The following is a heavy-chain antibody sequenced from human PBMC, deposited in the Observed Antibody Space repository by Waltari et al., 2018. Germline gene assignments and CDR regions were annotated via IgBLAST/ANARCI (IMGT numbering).Heavy chain of an antibody. CDR2: IYYSGGT. V-gene: IGHV4-59*01. Sequence: QVQLQESGPGLVKPSETLSLTCTVSGGSISSYYWSWIRQPPGKGLEWLGYIYYSGGTNYNPSLKSRVTISVDTSKNQFSLKLSSVTAADTAVYYCARGRTQGDYWGQGTLVTVSS. CDR1: GGSISSYY. J-gene: IGHJ4*02. CDR3: ARGRTQGDY.